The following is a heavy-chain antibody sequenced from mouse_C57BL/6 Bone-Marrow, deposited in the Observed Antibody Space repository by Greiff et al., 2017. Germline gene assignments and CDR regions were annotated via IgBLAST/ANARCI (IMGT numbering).Heavy chain of an antibody. J-gene: IGHJ2*01. Sequence: EVQLVESGPGLVKPSQSLSLTCSVSGYSITSGYYWNWIRQFPGNNLEWMGYISYDGSNNYNPSLKNRTSITLDTSENQFFLKLNSVTTEDTATYYCERDPGFYYYGSSFDYWGQGTTLTGSS. V-gene: IGHV3-6*01. CDR1: GYSITSGYY. CDR2: ISYDGSN. D-gene: IGHD1-1*01. CDR3: ERDPGFYYYGSSFDY.